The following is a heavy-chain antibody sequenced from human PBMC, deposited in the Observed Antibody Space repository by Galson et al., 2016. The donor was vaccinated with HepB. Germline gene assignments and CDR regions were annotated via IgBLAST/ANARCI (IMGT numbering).Heavy chain of an antibody. Sequence: SVKVSCKASGYSFTTYGINWVRLAPGQGLEWMGWFRTSTGKTHYAQKFQGRATLTTDTSTNTAYMELRSLRSDDTDVHYCAWDSYSSSSYRGPNWFDPWGQGTLITVSS. CDR1: GYSFTTYG. CDR2: FRTSTGKT. D-gene: IGHD6-13*01. CDR3: AWDSYSSSSYRGPNWFDP. V-gene: IGHV1-18*04. J-gene: IGHJ5*02.